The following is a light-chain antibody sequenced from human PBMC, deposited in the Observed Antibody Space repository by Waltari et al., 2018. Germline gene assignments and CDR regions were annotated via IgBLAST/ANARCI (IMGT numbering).Light chain of an antibody. CDR2: DSS. CDR1: QSDSIK. Sequence: EIFMTQSPANLSVSPGESATLSCSASQSDSIKLAWYLQKPGQAPRLLISDSSTRATVIPPRFSGSGSGTDFTLTISSLQSEDFAVYYCQQYNNWPLTFGGGTKVEIK. V-gene: IGKV3-15*01. J-gene: IGKJ4*01. CDR3: QQYNNWPLT.